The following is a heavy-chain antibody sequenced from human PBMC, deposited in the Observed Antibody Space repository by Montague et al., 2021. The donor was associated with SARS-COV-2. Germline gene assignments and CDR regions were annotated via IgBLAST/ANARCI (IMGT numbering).Heavy chain of an antibody. CDR1: GFTFSSYA. J-gene: IGHJ3*02. D-gene: IGHD1-26*01. CDR3: ARAYSGSYFAAFDI. Sequence: SLRLSCAASGFTFSSYAMHWVRQAPGKGLEWVAVISYDGSNKYYADSVKGRSTISRDSSKNTLYLQMNSLRAEDTAVYYCARAYSGSYFAAFDIWGQGTMVTVSS. V-gene: IGHV3-30-3*01. CDR2: ISYDGSNK.